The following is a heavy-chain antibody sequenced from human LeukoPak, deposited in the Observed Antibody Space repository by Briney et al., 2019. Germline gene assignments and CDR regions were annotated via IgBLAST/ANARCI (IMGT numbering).Heavy chain of an antibody. CDR2: INPNSGGT. V-gene: IGHV1-2*02. J-gene: IGHJ4*02. D-gene: IGHD3-22*01. CDR1: GYTFTGYY. Sequence: ASVKVSCKASGYTFTGYYMHWVRQAPGQGLEWMGWINPNSGGTNYAQKFQGRVTMTRDTSISTAYMELSRLRSDDTAVYYCARDGTGDSSGYYPYWGQGTLVTVSS. CDR3: ARDGTGDSSGYYPY.